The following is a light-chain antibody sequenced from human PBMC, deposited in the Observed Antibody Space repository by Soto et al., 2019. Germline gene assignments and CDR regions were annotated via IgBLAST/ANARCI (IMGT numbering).Light chain of an antibody. CDR3: QQRSTS. CDR1: QSVSSY. Sequence: EIVLTQSPGTLSLSPGERATLSCRASQSVSSYLAWYQQKPGQAPRLLIYDASNRATGIPARFSGSGSGTDFTLTISSLEPEDFAVYYCQQRSTSFGGGTKVDIK. J-gene: IGKJ4*01. CDR2: DAS. V-gene: IGKV3-11*01.